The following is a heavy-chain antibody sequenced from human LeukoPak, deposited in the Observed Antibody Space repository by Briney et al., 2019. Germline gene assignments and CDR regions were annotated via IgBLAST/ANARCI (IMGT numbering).Heavy chain of an antibody. Sequence: ASVKVSCKASGYTFTSYGISWVRQAPGQGLERMGWISAYNGNTNYAQKLQGRVTMTTDTSTSTAYMELRSLRSDDTAVYYCAREAYCSGGSCYPEGRTSSDYWGQGTLVTVSS. V-gene: IGHV1-18*01. D-gene: IGHD2-15*01. CDR2: ISAYNGNT. CDR3: AREAYCSGGSCYPEGRTSSDY. J-gene: IGHJ4*02. CDR1: GYTFTSYG.